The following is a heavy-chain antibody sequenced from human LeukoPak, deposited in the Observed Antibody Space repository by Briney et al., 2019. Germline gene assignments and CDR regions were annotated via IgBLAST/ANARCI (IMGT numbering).Heavy chain of an antibody. D-gene: IGHD3-10*01. CDR2: IDGETGNT. V-gene: IGHV1-46*01. J-gene: IGHJ4*02. Sequence: ASVKVSCKASVYTFIHYYMHWVRQARGQGLEWMGRIDGETGNTRYAQNFQGRVSMTRDTSTSTVYMELSSLRFEDTAVYYCARDPGGNYFGPGTHFAYWGQGALVTVSS. CDR3: ARDPGGNYFGPGTHFAY. CDR1: VYTFIHYY.